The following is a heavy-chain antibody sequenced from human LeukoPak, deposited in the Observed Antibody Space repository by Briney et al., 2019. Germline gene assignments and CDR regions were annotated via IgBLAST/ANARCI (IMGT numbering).Heavy chain of an antibody. V-gene: IGHV3-23*01. D-gene: IGHD3-3*01. CDR3: AKGASILEWLFHFDY. Sequence: GGSLRLSCAASGFTFSSYAMTWVRQAPGKGLEWVSAISGRGGNTYYTDSVKGRFTISRDNSKNTLYLQMNSLRAEDTAIYYCAKGASILEWLFHFDYWGQGTLVTVSS. CDR1: GFTFSSYA. CDR2: ISGRGGNT. J-gene: IGHJ4*02.